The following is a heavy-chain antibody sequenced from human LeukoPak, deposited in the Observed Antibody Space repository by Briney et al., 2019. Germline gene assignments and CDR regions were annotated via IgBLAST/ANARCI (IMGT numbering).Heavy chain of an antibody. J-gene: IGHJ6*04. CDR2: ISSSGSTI. D-gene: IGHD3-10*02. V-gene: IGHV3-48*04. CDR1: GFTFGSYS. CDR3: AELGITMIGGV. Sequence: GGSLRLSCAASGFTFGSYSMNWVRQAPGKGLEWVSYISSSGSTIYYADSVKGRFTISRDNAKNSLYLQMNSLRAEDTAVYYCAELGITMIGGVWGKGTTVTISS.